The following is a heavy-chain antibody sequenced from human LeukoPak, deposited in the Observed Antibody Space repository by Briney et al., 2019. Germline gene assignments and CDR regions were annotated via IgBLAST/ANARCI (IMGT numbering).Heavy chain of an antibody. CDR3: ARRGGIRNGCYDY. J-gene: IGHJ4*02. Sequence: PSETLSLTCAVYGGSFSGYYWSWIRQPPGKGLEWIGEINHSGSTNYNPSLKSRVTISVDTSKNQFSLKLSSVTAADTAVYYCARRGGIRNGCYDYWGQGTLVTVSS. D-gene: IGHD5-24*01. CDR2: INHSGST. V-gene: IGHV4-34*01. CDR1: GGSFSGYY.